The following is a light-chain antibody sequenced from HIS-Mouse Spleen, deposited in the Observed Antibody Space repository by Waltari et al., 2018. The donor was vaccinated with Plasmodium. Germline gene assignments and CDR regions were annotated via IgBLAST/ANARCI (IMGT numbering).Light chain of an antibody. CDR1: QSVSSK. J-gene: IGKJ3*01. CDR3: QQYNNWSFT. CDR2: VAS. V-gene: IGKV3-15*01. Sequence: EIVMTQSPATLSVSPGERATLSCRASQSVSSKLAWYQKKPGQAPRLLIYVASTRPTGIPARFSGSGSGTEFTLTISSLQSEDFAFYYCQQYNNWSFTFGPGTKVYSK.